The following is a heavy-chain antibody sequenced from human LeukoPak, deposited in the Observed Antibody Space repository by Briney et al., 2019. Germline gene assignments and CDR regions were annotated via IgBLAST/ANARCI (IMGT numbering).Heavy chain of an antibody. Sequence: GGSLRLSCAASGFXFSNAWMSWVRQAPGKGLEWVGRIKSKTDGGTRDHAAPVKGRFTISRDDSKNTLFLQMNSPQTEDTAVYYCTTYDSSGYYYKVGMDYWGQGTLVTVSS. V-gene: IGHV3-15*01. J-gene: IGHJ4*02. D-gene: IGHD3-22*01. CDR2: IKSKTDGGTR. CDR1: GFXFSNAW. CDR3: TTYDSSGYYYKVGMDY.